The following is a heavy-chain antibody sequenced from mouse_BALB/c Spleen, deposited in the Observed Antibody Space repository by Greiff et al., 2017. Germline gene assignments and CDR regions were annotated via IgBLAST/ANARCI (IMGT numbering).Heavy chain of an antibody. CDR1: GYTFTSYW. CDR2: IYPSDSYT. V-gene: IGHV1-69*02. Sequence: QVQLQQPGAELVRPGASVKLSCKASGYTFTSYWINWVKQRPGQGLEWIGNIYPSDSYTNYNQKFKDKATLTVAKSSSTAYMQLSSPTSEDSAVYYCTRGDAMDYWGQGTSVTVSS. CDR3: TRGDAMDY. J-gene: IGHJ4*01.